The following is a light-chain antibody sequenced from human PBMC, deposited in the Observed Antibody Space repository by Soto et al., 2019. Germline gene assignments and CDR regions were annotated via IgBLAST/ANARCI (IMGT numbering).Light chain of an antibody. V-gene: IGKV3-11*01. CDR2: DAS. CDR3: QQRNYWLT. Sequence: EIVLTQSPATLSLSPGERATLSCRASQSISTYLAWYQHKTGQAPRLLIYDASNRATGIPARFSGSGSGTDFTLTISSLEPEDFAVYYCQQRNYWLTFGGGTKVEIE. J-gene: IGKJ4*01. CDR1: QSISTY.